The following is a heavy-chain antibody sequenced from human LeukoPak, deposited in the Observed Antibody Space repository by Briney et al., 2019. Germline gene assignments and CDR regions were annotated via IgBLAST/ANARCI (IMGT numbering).Heavy chain of an antibody. CDR1: GFTFSSYA. Sequence: GGSLRLSCAASGFTFSSYAMSWVRQAPGKGLEWVSAISGSGGSTHYADSVKGRFTISRDNSKNTLYLQMNSLRAEDTAVYYCAKDSGTFFGELSNYWGQGTLVAVSS. CDR2: ISGSGGST. CDR3: AKDSGTFFGELSNY. D-gene: IGHD3-10*01. J-gene: IGHJ4*02. V-gene: IGHV3-23*01.